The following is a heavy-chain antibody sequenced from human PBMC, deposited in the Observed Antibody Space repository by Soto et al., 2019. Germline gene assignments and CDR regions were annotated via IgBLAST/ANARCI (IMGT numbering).Heavy chain of an antibody. CDR1: GFTFSSYG. D-gene: IGHD6-19*01. Sequence: QVQLVESGGGVVQPGRSLRLSCAASGFTFSSYGMHWVRQAPGKGLEWVAVISYDGSNKYYADSVKGRFTISRDNSKNTLYLQMNSLRAEDTAVYYCAKDLGAVAGPYGEADYWGQGTLVTVSS. CDR3: AKDLGAVAGPYGEADY. V-gene: IGHV3-30*18. CDR2: ISYDGSNK. J-gene: IGHJ4*02.